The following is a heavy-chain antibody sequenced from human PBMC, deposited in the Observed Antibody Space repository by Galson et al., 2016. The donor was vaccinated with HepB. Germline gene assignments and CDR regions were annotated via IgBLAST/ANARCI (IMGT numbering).Heavy chain of an antibody. V-gene: IGHV4-31*03. Sequence: TLSLTCTVSGGSISSGGYYWSWIRQHPGKGLEWIGYIHDSGSTYYNPSLKSRLTLSVDMSMNHFSMDLSSVTATDTAVYYCATKVVGPTTGHFVYWGQGTLVTVSS. CDR2: IHDSGST. J-gene: IGHJ4*02. CDR1: GGSISSGGYY. D-gene: IGHD1-26*01. CDR3: ATKVVGPTTGHFVY.